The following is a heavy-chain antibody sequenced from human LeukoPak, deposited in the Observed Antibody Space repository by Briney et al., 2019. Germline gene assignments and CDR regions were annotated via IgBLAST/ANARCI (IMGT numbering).Heavy chain of an antibody. D-gene: IGHD4-17*01. CDR1: GFTFSSYA. V-gene: IGHV3-23*01. CDR2: ISGSGGST. J-gene: IGHJ4*02. CDR3: AKRWDYGDYHFDY. Sequence: PGGSLRLSCAASGFTFSSYAMSWVRQAPGKGLEWVSGISGSGGSTYYADSVKGRFATSRDKSKNTLYLEMNSLRVEDTAVYYCAKRWDYGDYHFDYWGQGTLVTVSS.